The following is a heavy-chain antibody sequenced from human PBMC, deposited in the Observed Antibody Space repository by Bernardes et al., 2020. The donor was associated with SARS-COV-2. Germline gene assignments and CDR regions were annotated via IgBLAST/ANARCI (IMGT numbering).Heavy chain of an antibody. V-gene: IGHV4-59*01. CDR1: GGSISADY. CDR2: LYYTGST. J-gene: IGHJ4*02. Sequence: SESLSLTCTGSGGSISADYWSWFRQPPGKVLEWIGYLYYTGSTNYNPSLQSRVTISVDTSKNQFSLKLSSVTAADTAVYYCARGFDYWGQGILVTVSS. CDR3: ARGFDY.